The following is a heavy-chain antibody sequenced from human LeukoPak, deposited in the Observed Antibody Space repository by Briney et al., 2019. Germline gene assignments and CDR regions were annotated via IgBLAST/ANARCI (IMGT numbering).Heavy chain of an antibody. J-gene: IGHJ4*02. CDR1: GFTFSSYA. D-gene: IGHD7-27*01. CDR2: ISYDGSNK. Sequence: PGGSLRLSCAASGFTFSSYAMHWVRQAPGKGLEWVAVISYDGSNKYYADSVKGRFTISRDNSKNTLYLQMNSLRAEDTAVYYCERSELGIGHYFDYWGQGTLVTVSS. CDR3: ERSELGIGHYFDY. V-gene: IGHV3-30-3*01.